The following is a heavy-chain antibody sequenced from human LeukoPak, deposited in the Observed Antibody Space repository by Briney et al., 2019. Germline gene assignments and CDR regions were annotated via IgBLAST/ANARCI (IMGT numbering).Heavy chain of an antibody. Sequence: PGGSLRLSCAASGFTFDDYAMHWVRQAPGKGLEWVALISGDGGSTYYADSVKGRFTISRDNSKNSLYLQMNSLRTEDTALYYCAKDGYYDSSGYHDAFDIWGQGTMVTVSS. D-gene: IGHD3-22*01. CDR2: ISGDGGST. V-gene: IGHV3-43*02. CDR1: GFTFDDYA. J-gene: IGHJ3*02. CDR3: AKDGYYDSSGYHDAFDI.